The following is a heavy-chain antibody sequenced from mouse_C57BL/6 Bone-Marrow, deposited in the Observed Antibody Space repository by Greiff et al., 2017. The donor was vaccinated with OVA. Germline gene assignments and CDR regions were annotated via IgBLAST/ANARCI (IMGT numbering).Heavy chain of an antibody. CDR3: AGYYGSSLYFDV. D-gene: IGHD1-1*01. CDR2: INPNYGTT. Sequence: LQQSGPELVKPGASVKISCKASGYSFTDYNMNWVKQSNGKSLEWIGVINPNYGTTSYNQKFKGKATLTVDQSSSTAYMQLNSLTSEDSAVYYFAGYYGSSLYFDVWGTGTTVTVSS. J-gene: IGHJ1*03. V-gene: IGHV1-39*01. CDR1: GYSFTDYN.